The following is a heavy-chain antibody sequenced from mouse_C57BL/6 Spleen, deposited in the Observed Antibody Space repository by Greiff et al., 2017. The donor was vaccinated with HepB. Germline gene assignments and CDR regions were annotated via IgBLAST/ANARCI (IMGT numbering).Heavy chain of an antibody. CDR3: ARGGLSHFDY. J-gene: IGHJ2*01. V-gene: IGHV5-17*01. D-gene: IGHD1-1*01. Sequence: DVHLVESGGGLVKPGGSLKLSCAASGFTFSDYGMHWVRQAPEKGLEWVAYISSGSSTIYYADTVKGRFTISRDNAKNTLFLQMTSLRSEDTAMYYCARGGLSHFDYWGQGTTLTVSS. CDR2: ISSGSSTI. CDR1: GFTFSDYG.